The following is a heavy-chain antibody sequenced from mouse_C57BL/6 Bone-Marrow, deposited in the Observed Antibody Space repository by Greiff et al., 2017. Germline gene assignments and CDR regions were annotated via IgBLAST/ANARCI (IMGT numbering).Heavy chain of an antibody. D-gene: IGHD1-1*01. CDR3: ARFPYYYGSSHAMDY. CDR2: IWSGGST. V-gene: IGHV2-2*01. CDR1: GFSLTSYG. J-gene: IGHJ4*01. Sequence: VKLVESGPGLVQPSQSLSITCTVSGFSLTSYGVHWVRQSPGKGLEWLGVIWSGGSTDYNAAFISRLSLSKDNSKSQVFFKMNSLQADDTAIYYCARFPYYYGSSHAMDYWGQGTSVTVSS.